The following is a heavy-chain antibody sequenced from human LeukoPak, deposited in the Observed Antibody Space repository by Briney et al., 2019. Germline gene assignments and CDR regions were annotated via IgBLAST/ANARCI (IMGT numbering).Heavy chain of an antibody. D-gene: IGHD2-21*01. CDR1: GFIFSNYA. J-gene: IGHJ4*02. V-gene: IGHV3-23*01. CDR3: TTDPQVNMWWRNY. CDR2: IGGRDGGT. Sequence: GASLRLSCAASGFIFSNYAMSWVRQAPGKGLEWVSAIGGRDGGTYYADSVKGRFTVSRDDPKNTLYLQMNSLKTEDTAVYYCTTDPQVNMWWRNYWGQGTLVTVSS.